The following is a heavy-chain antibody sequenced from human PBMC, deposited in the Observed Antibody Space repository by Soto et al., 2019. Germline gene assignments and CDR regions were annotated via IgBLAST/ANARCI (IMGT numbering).Heavy chain of an antibody. CDR1: GGSFSGYY. D-gene: IGHD3-10*01. CDR3: ARLWFGELSGWFDP. J-gene: IGHJ5*02. CDR2: INHSGST. V-gene: IGHV4-34*01. Sequence: QVQLQQWGAGLLKPSETLSLTCAVYGGSFSGYYWSWLRQPPGKGLEWIGEINHSGSTNYNPSLKSRVTISVDTSKNQFSLKLSSVTAADTAVYYCARLWFGELSGWFDPWGQGTLVTVSS.